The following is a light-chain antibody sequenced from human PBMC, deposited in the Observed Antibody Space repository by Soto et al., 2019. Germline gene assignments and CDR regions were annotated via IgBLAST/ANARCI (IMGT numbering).Light chain of an antibody. CDR3: QQRTTWPPLFA. V-gene: IGKV3-11*01. CDR2: DAS. J-gene: IGKJ3*01. CDR1: QTIGNF. Sequence: EIVLTQSPSNMSLSPGERATLSCRASQTIGNFLAWYQHKPGQAPRLLIYDASERATGIPARFSGSGSGTDFTLTISSLEPADFAVYYCQQRTTWPPLFAFGPGTRVDIK.